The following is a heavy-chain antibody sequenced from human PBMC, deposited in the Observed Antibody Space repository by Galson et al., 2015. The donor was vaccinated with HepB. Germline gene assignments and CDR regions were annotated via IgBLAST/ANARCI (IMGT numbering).Heavy chain of an antibody. CDR1: GGSIRTASYY. V-gene: IGHV4-39*01. J-gene: IGHJ4*02. CDR3: ASLLRVTTFDY. Sequence: ETLSLTCSVYGGSIRTASYYWGRIRQPPGKGLEWIGRIYYSGSTYYNPSLKSRVTISVDTSKNQFSLKLSSVTAADTAVYYCASLLRVTTFDYWGQGTLVTVSS. CDR2: IYYSGST. D-gene: IGHD4-17*01.